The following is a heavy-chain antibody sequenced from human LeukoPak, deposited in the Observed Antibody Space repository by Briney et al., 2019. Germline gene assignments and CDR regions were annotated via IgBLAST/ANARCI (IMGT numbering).Heavy chain of an antibody. CDR1: GFTVSSNS. CDR3: SRLHYGTFPPDY. V-gene: IGHV3-53*01. D-gene: IGHD3-16*01. CDR2: IYSDNT. Sequence: WGSLRLSCTVSGFTVSSNSMSWVRQAPGKGLEWVSFIYSDNTHYSDSVKGRFTISRDNSKNTLYLQMNSLRAEDTALYYCSRLHYGTFPPDYWGQGTLVTVSS. J-gene: IGHJ4*02.